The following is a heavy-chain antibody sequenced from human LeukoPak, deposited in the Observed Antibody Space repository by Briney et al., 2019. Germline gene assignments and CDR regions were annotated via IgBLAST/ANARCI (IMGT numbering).Heavy chain of an antibody. D-gene: IGHD5-18*01. J-gene: IGHJ4*02. CDR1: GYTFTNFA. Sequence: ASVKVSCKASGYTFTNFATHWVRQAPGQRLEWMGWISAGSGNTKYSQKLQGRVTITRDTSASTAYMELYSLRSEDTAVYYCARDYGYSLLFYWGQGTLVTVSS. CDR2: ISAGSGNT. V-gene: IGHV1-3*01. CDR3: ARDYGYSLLFY.